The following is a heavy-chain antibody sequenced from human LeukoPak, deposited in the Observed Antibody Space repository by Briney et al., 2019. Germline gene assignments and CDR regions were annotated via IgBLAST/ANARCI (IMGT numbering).Heavy chain of an antibody. CDR2: IYHSGST. D-gene: IGHD2-2*01. CDR3: AAPVVPAASVHGAFDI. CDR1: GYSISSGYY. Sequence: SETLSLTCTVSGYSISSGYYWGWIRQPPGKGLEWIGSIYHSGSTYYNPSLKSRVTISVDTSKNQFSLKLSSVTAADTAVYYCAAPVVPAASVHGAFDICGQGTMVTVSS. J-gene: IGHJ3*02. V-gene: IGHV4-38-2*02.